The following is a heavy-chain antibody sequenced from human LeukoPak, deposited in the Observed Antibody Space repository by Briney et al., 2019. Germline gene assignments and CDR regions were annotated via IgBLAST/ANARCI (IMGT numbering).Heavy chain of an antibody. CDR2: INWNGGST. J-gene: IGHJ1*01. CDR3: ARGPTRYYYDSSGYYYSEYFQH. Sequence: GGSLRLSCAASGFTFDDYGMSWVRQAPGKGLEWVSGINWNGGSTGYADSVKGRFTISRDNAKSSLYLQMNSLRAEDTALYYCARGPTRYYYDSSGYYYSEYFQHWGQGTLVTVSS. CDR1: GFTFDDYG. V-gene: IGHV3-20*04. D-gene: IGHD3-22*01.